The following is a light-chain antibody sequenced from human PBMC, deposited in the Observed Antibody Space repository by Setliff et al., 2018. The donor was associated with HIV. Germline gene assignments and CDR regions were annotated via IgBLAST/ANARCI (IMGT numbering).Light chain of an antibody. V-gene: IGLV2-14*03. CDR1: SSDVGTYNF. CDR2: DVN. J-gene: IGLJ1*01. Sequence: QSVLTQPASVSGSPGQSITISCTGTSSDVGTYNFVSRYQQHPGKAPKLIIYDVNYRPSGVSNRFSGSKSGSTASLTISGLQAEDEADYYCSSYTSSTPLYVFGTGTKGTVL. CDR3: SSYTSSTPLYV.